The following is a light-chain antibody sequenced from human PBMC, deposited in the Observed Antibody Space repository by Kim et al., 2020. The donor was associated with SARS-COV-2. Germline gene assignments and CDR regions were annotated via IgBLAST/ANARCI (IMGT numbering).Light chain of an antibody. CDR3: QQRSDWLT. CDR2: DAS. CDR1: QSISSF. V-gene: IGKV3-11*01. Sequence: SLAPEERATLSCRASQSISSFLAWYQHKPGQAPRLLIYDASKRATGIPTRFSGSGSGTDFTLTISSLEPEDFAVYYCQQRSDWLTFGGGTKVDIK. J-gene: IGKJ4*01.